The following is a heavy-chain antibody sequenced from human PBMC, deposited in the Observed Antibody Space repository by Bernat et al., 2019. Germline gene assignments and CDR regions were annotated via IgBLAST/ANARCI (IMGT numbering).Heavy chain of an antibody. J-gene: IGHJ3*02. CDR1: GFTVSSNY. V-gene: IGHV3-53*01. CDR3: ARGFRFDI. CDR2: ISSYVST. Sequence: EVQLVESGGGLIQPGGSLRLSCAASGFTVSSNYMSWVRQAPGKGLEWVSVISSYVSTDYADSLKGRFTISRDNSKNTLYLQMNSLRAEDTAVYYCARGFRFDIWGQGTMVTVSS.